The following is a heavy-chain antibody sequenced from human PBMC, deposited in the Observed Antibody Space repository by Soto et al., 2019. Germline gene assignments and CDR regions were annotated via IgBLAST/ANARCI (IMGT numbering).Heavy chain of an antibody. Sequence: ESGGGVVQPGRSLRLSCAASGFTFSSYAMHWVRQAPGKGLEWVAVISYDGSDKYYADTVKGRFAISRDSSKNTLYLQMSSLRAEDTALYYCAKDREGYYGSGGAFDIWAKGQWSPSLQ. D-gene: IGHD3-10*01. J-gene: IGHJ3*02. V-gene: IGHV3-30*18. CDR1: GFTFSSYA. CDR3: AKDREGYYGSGGAFDI. CDR2: ISYDGSDK.